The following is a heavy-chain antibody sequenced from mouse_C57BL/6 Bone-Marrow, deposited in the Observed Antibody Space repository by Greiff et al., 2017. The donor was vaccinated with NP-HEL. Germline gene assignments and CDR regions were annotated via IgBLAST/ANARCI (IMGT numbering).Heavy chain of an antibody. CDR1: GYTFTSYG. V-gene: IGHV1-81*01. D-gene: IGHD1-1*01. Sequence: VQLQQSGAELARPGASVKLSCKASGYTFTSYGISWVKQRTGQGLEWIGEIYPRSGNTYYNEKFKGKATLTADKSSSTAYMELRSLTSEDAAVYFCALLLPQGAMDYWGQGTSVTVSS. CDR3: ALLLPQGAMDY. J-gene: IGHJ4*01. CDR2: IYPRSGNT.